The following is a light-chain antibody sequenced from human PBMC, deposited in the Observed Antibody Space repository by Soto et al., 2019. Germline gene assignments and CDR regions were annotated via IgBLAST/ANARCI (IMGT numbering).Light chain of an antibody. CDR1: QSVSSSF. J-gene: IGKJ1*01. Sequence: ELVLTQSPDTLSLSPGERATLSCRASQSVSSSFLAWYQQKPGQAPRLLIYGAASRATGIPDRFSGSGSRTDFTLSISRLEPEDFAVYYCQHYGDSRTFGQGTKVEIK. CDR3: QHYGDSRT. V-gene: IGKV3-20*01. CDR2: GAA.